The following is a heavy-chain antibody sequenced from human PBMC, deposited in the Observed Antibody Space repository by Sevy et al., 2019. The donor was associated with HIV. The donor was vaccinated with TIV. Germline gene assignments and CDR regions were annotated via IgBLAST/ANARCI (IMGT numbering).Heavy chain of an antibody. V-gene: IGHV3-9*01. J-gene: IGHJ1*01. CDR1: GFTFDEYA. CDR3: VKGTMEAIMALYDPLDI. Sequence: GGSLRLSCAASGFTFDEYAMVWVRQVPGKGLEWVSGITWSSNSIDNGDSVKGRFTISRDNAKNSLYLQMNRLRLEDTAFYYCVKGTMEAIMALYDPLDIWGQGTLVTVSS. D-gene: IGHD3-10*01. CDR2: ITWSSNSI.